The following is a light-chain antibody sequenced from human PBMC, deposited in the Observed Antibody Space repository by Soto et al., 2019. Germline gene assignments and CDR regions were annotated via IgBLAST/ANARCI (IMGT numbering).Light chain of an antibody. CDR1: QSVSSN. V-gene: IGKV3-15*01. CDR3: QQYNTWPPWT. Sequence: EIVMTQSPATLSVSPGERATLSCRASQSVSSNLAWYQQKPGQAPRLLIYGASTRATGIPARFSGSGSWTEFNLTISSLQSEDFAVYYCQQYNTWPPWTFGQGTKLEIK. CDR2: GAS. J-gene: IGKJ2*02.